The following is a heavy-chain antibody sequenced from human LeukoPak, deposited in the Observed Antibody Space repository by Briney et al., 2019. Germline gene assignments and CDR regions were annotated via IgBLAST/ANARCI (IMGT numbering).Heavy chain of an antibody. CDR1: GGTFSSYA. J-gene: IGHJ5*02. D-gene: IGHD5-12*01. CDR3: ASLRGYSGYARFDP. CDR2: IIPIFGTA. V-gene: IGHV1-69*05. Sequence: ASVKVSCKASGGTFSSYAISWVRQAPGQGLEWMGGIIPIFGTANYAQKFQGRVTITTDESTSTAYMELSSLRSEDTAVYYCASLRGYSGYARFDPWGQGTLVTASS.